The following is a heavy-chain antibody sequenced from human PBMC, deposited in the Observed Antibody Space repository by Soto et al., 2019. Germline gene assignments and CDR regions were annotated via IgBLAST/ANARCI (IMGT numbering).Heavy chain of an antibody. V-gene: IGHV4-59*08. Sequence: SETLSLTCSVSGGSISRYYCSWVRQPPGKGLEWIGHMHYSGNTRYNPSLKSRATVSLDTSKNQFSLKLSSVTAADTAVYYCATSTGWPGFDFWGQGTLVPGAS. J-gene: IGHJ4*02. CDR2: MHYSGNT. CDR1: GGSISRYY. D-gene: IGHD2-8*02. CDR3: ATSTGWPGFDF.